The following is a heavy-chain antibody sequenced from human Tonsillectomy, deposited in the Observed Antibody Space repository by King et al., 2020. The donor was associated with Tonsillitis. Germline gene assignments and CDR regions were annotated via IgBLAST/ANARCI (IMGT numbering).Heavy chain of an antibody. CDR3: AREMGTAMVAFHDAFDI. CDR1: GGSISSGGYY. V-gene: IGHV4-31*03. D-gene: IGHD5-18*01. J-gene: IGHJ3*02. CDR2: IYYSGST. Sequence: LQLQESGPGLVKPSQTLSLTCTVSGGSISSGGYYWSWMRQHPGKGLEWIGYIYYSGSTYYNPSLKSRVTISVDTSKNQFSLKLSSVTAADTAVYYCAREMGTAMVAFHDAFDIWGQGTMVTVSS.